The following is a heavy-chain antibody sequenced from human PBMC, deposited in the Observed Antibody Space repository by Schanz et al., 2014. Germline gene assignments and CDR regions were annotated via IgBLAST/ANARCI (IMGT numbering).Heavy chain of an antibody. V-gene: IGHV3-30*02. J-gene: IGHJ4*02. D-gene: IGHD2-8*02. CDR3: AESRTGTFSIGGDFDY. CDR2: IFYDGSEK. Sequence: QVQLMESGGGVVQPGGSLRLSCAASGFTFSTYGMHWVRQAPGKGLEWVSYIFYDGSEKFYSDSVKGRFTISRDNSKNTLYLEMNSLRVEDTAVYYCAESRTGTFSIGGDFDYWGQGTLVTVSS. CDR1: GFTFSTYG.